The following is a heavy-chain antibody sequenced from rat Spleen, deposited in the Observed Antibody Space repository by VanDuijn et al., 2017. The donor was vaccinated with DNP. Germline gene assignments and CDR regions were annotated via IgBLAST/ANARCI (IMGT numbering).Heavy chain of an antibody. D-gene: IGHD5-1*01. CDR1: GFTFSDYN. V-gene: IGHV5S10*01. CDR3: KVGAQY. Sequence: EVQLVESGGGLVQPGRSLKLSCTASGFTFSDYNMAWVRQAPKKGLEWVATITSGGGSTYYPDSVKGRFTISRDNAKNTLYLQMNSLRSEDTATYYCKVGAQYWGQGVMVTVSS. J-gene: IGHJ2*01. CDR2: ITSGGGST.